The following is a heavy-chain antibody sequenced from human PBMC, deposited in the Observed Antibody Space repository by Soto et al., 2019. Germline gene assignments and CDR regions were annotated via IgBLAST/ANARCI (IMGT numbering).Heavy chain of an antibody. D-gene: IGHD1-26*01. V-gene: IGHV3-43*01. CDR1: GFTFDDYT. Sequence: PVGSLRLSCAASGFTFDDYTMHWVRQAPGKGLEWVSLISWDGGSTYYADSVKGRFTISRDNSKNSLYLQMNSLRTEDTALYYCAKDLYSGSSDAFDIWGQGTMVTVSS. CDR2: ISWDGGST. J-gene: IGHJ3*02. CDR3: AKDLYSGSSDAFDI.